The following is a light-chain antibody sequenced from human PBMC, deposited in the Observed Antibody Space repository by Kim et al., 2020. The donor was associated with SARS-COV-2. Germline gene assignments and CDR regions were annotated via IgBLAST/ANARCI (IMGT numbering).Light chain of an antibody. Sequence: VTISGTGSSSNIGAGFNVHWYQYLPGTAPKLLISDNNNRPSGVPDRFSASKSATSASLAITGLQAEDEVDYYCQSYDTSLSGFVIFGGGTQLTVL. CDR1: SSNIGAGFN. CDR2: DNN. V-gene: IGLV1-40*01. J-gene: IGLJ2*01. CDR3: QSYDTSLSGFVI.